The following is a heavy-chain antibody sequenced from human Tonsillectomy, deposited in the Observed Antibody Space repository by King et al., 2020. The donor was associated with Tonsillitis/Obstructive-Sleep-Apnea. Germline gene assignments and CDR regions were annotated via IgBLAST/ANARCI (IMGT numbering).Heavy chain of an antibody. D-gene: IGHD2-2*02. CDR2: ISGSGGST. Sequence: VQLVESGGGLVQPGGSLRLSCAASGFTFSSYAMSWVRQAPGKGLEWVSAISGSGGSTYYADSVKGRFTISRDNPKNTLYLKINSLRAEDQAVYYCAKELYADCSSTSCYTWGFDYWGQGTLVTVSS. CDR3: AKELYADCSSTSCYTWGFDY. J-gene: IGHJ4*02. CDR1: GFTFSSYA. V-gene: IGHV3-23*04.